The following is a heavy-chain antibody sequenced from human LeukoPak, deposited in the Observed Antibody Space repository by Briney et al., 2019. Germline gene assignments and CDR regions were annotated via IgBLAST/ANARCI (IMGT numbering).Heavy chain of an antibody. D-gene: IGHD6-13*01. CDR3: ASDKGYSNNYFDY. J-gene: IGHJ4*02. V-gene: IGHV4-30-2*01. Sequence: SETLSLTCTVSGGSISSGGYSWSWIRQPPGKGLEWIGYIYHSGGTYYNPSLKSRVTISVDTSKNQFSLKLSSMTAADTAVYYCASDKGYSNNYFDYWGQGTLVTVSS. CDR2: IYHSGGT. CDR1: GGSISSGGYS.